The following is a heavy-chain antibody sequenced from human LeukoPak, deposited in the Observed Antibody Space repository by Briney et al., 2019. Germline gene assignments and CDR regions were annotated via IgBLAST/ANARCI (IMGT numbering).Heavy chain of an antibody. CDR3: AKDLYYYDSSRYYFYYFHY. Sequence: PGGSLRLSCAGSGFTFRSYAMSWDRQAPTKGLEWVSTFSGSGGSTYYADSVKGRFTISRDNSKNTLYLQMNSLRAEDTAVYYCAKDLYYYDSSRYYFYYFHYWGQGTLVTVSS. J-gene: IGHJ4*02. CDR2: FSGSGGST. D-gene: IGHD3-22*01. CDR1: GFTFRSYA. V-gene: IGHV3-23*01.